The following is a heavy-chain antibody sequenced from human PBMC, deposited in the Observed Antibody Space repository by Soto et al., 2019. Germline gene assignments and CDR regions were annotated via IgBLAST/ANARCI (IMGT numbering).Heavy chain of an antibody. CDR3: AKVVHSSSWYRYFDY. V-gene: IGHV3-30*18. CDR2: ISYDGSNE. J-gene: IGHJ4*02. Sequence: QVQLVESGGGVVQPGRSLRLSCAASGFTFSNYGMHWVRQALGKGLEWVAVISYDGSNEYYVDSVKGRFTISRDNSKNTLYLQMNSLRAEDTAVYYCAKVVHSSSWYRYFDYLGQGTLVTVAS. CDR1: GFTFSNYG. D-gene: IGHD6-13*01.